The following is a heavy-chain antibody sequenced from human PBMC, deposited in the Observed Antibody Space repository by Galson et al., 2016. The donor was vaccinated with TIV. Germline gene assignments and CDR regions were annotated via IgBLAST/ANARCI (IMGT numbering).Heavy chain of an antibody. V-gene: IGHV1-69*13. CDR3: ARAPGYHDSSAYYPA. Sequence: SVKVSCKASGGTFSSYAFSWVRQAPGQGLEWMGRIIGMFGTTNYAQKFQGRVTITADELTSTVYMELSGLTSEDTAVYYCARAPGYHDSSAYYPAWGQGTLVTVSS. CDR2: IIGMFGTT. D-gene: IGHD3-22*01. CDR1: GGTFSSYA. J-gene: IGHJ5*02.